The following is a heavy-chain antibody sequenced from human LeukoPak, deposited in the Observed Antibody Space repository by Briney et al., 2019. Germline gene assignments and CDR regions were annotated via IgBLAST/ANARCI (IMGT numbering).Heavy chain of an antibody. V-gene: IGHV3-23*01. J-gene: IGHJ4*02. CDR1: GSTFSSYA. D-gene: IGHD2-15*01. CDR3: AKHVVVVAATLDY. CDR2: ISGSGGST. Sequence: PRGSLRLSCAASGSTFSSYAMSWVRQAPGKGLEWVSAISGSGGSTYYADSVKGRFTISRDNSKNTLYLQMNSLRAEDTAVYYCAKHVVVVAATLDYWGQGTLVTVSS.